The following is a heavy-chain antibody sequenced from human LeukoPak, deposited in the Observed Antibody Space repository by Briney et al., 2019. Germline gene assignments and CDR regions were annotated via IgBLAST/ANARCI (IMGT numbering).Heavy chain of an antibody. CDR1: GIIFGSHG. CDR2: INPNGDRT. D-gene: IGHD2-21*01. J-gene: IGHJ4*02. CDR3: ARAYDKAYDY. V-gene: IGHV3-23*01. Sequence: EGSLRLSCAASGIIFGSHGMAWVRQAPGKGLEWVSSINPNGDRTFHADFVKGRFTISRDNSKNTVSLHMNSLRAEDSAIYRCARAYDKAYDYWGQGTLVTVSS.